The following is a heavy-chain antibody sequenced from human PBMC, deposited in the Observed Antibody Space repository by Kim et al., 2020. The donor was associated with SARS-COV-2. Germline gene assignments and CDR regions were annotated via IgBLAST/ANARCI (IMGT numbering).Heavy chain of an antibody. V-gene: IGHV1-3*01. CDR3: ARERTFGGVIVAWFDP. CDR1: GYTFTSYA. CDR2: INAGNGNT. Sequence: ASVKVSCKASGYTFTSYAMHWVRQAPGQRLEWMGWINAGNGNTKYSQKFQDRVTITRDTSASTAYMELSSLRSEDTAVYYCARERTFGGVIVAWFDPWGQGTLVTVSS. D-gene: IGHD3-16*02. J-gene: IGHJ5*02.